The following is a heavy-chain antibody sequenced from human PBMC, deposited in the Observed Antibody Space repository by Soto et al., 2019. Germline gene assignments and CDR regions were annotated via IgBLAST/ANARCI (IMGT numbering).Heavy chain of an antibody. D-gene: IGHD6-6*01. J-gene: IGHJ6*03. CDR2: ISPSSSTI. CDR1: AFTFSGYS. V-gene: IGHV3-48*01. Sequence: EVQLAESGGGLVQPGGSLRLSCSASAFTFSGYSMNWVRQAPGKGREWVSYISPSSSTISYAASVKGRFTISSNNAKNSLYLPMNSLRAEDTAVDYCSRVIREAARPAYTDVWGKGATVIVSS. CDR3: SRVIREAARPAYTDV.